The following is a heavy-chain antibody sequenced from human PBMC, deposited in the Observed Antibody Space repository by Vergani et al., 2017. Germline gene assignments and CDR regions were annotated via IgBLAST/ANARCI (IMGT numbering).Heavy chain of an antibody. V-gene: IGHV4-39*01. CDR3: ARHSTVEWLVKLGWIDP. CDR1: GAPIRSSNYY. J-gene: IGHJ5*02. Sequence: QLQLQESGPGLVKPSATLSLTCSVSGAPIRSSNYYWGWIRQPPGKGLEWIASIYYSVSTYYNPSLKSRVTISVDTSKNQFSLKLSSVTAADTAVYFCARHSTVEWLVKLGWIDPWGQGILVTVSS. D-gene: IGHD6-19*01. CDR2: IYYSVST.